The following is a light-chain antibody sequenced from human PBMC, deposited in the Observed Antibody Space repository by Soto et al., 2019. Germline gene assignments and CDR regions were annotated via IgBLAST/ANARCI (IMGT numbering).Light chain of an antibody. CDR1: SSDVGGYNY. CDR2: DVT. Sequence: QSLLTQPRSVSVSPAQSVTISCTGTSSDVGGYNYVSWYQQHPGKAPKLMIYDVTTRPSGVPDRFSGSKSGNTASLTISGLQAEDEADYYCSSHAGSSVVFGTGTKVTVL. J-gene: IGLJ1*01. V-gene: IGLV2-11*01. CDR3: SSHAGSSVV.